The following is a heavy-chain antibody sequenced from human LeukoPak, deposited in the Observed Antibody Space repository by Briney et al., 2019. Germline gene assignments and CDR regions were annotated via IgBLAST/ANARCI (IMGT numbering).Heavy chain of an antibody. V-gene: IGHV1-2*02. CDR1: GYTFTGYY. CDR2: INPNSGGT. Sequence: ASVKVSCKASGYTFTGYYMHWVRQAPGQGLEWMGWINPNSGGTNYAQKFQGRVTMTRDTSISTAYMELSRLRSGDTAVYYCARALGGSIAAAGTRGSWGQGTLVTVSS. D-gene: IGHD6-13*01. CDR3: ARALGGSIAAAGTRGS. J-gene: IGHJ4*02.